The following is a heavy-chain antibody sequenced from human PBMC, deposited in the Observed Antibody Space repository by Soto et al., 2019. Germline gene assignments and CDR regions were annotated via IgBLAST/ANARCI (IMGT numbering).Heavy chain of an antibody. Sequence: QVKLVESGGGVVQPGRSLRLSCDASGFTFDNFGMHWVRQAPGKGLEWVIVISFDGRNTDYADSVKGRFTISRDNSKNTVYLQMTSLRAEDTAVYYCVKQSGPGSYDKVGSGGHFDHWGQGTLVTVSS. D-gene: IGHD3-10*01. CDR2: ISFDGRNT. CDR1: GFTFDNFG. CDR3: VKQSGPGSYDKVGSGGHFDH. V-gene: IGHV3-30*18. J-gene: IGHJ4*02.